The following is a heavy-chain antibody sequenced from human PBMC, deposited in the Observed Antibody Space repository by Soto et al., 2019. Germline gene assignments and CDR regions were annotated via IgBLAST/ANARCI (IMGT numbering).Heavy chain of an antibody. CDR2: IYYSGTT. D-gene: IGHD3-22*01. J-gene: IGHJ4*02. CDR1: GGSISSSSYY. CDR3: ARGYYDSSGYYIGSFDY. V-gene: IGHV4-39*01. Sequence: QLQLQESGPGLVKPSETLSLTCTVSGGSISSSSYYWGWIRQPPGTGLAWIGSIYYSGTTYYNPSLKSRVTISVDTSKSQFSLKLNSGTAADTAFYYCARGYYDSSGYYIGSFDYWGQGTLITVSS.